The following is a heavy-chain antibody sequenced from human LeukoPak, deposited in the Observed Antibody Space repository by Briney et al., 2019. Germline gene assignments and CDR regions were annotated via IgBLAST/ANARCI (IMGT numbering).Heavy chain of an antibody. CDR3: ARPYFQWELRY. CDR2: INPNSGGT. V-gene: IGHV1-2*02. CDR1: GYTFSGYY. J-gene: IGHJ4*02. Sequence: ASVKVSCKASGYTFSGYYIHWVRQAPGQGLEWMGWINPNSGGTNYAQKFQGRVTMTRDTSISTVYMEMSRLRYDDTAVHYCARPYFQWELRYWGPGTLVTVSS. D-gene: IGHD1-26*01.